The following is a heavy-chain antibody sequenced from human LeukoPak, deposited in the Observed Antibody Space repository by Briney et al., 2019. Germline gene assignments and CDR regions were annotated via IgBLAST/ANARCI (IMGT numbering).Heavy chain of an antibody. Sequence: GGSLRLSCAASGFTFSSYWMSWVRQAPGKGLEWVANIKQHGSEKYYADSVKGRFTISRDNAKNSLYLQMDSLRAEDTAVYYCAAWGVHNSWGQGTLVTVSS. D-gene: IGHD3-10*01. J-gene: IGHJ4*02. V-gene: IGHV3-7*01. CDR3: AAWGVHNS. CDR1: GFTFSSYW. CDR2: IKQHGSEK.